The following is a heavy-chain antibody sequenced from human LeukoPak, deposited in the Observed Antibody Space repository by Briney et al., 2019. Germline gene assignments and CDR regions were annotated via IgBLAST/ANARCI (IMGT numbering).Heavy chain of an antibody. Sequence: GESLKISFQGSGYSFSTYWITWLRPMPGKGLEWMGRIDPRDSYTKYSPSFQGHVTISVDKSISTAYLQWSSLRASDTAMYYCAREESAAMVTYYFDYWGQGTLVTVSS. CDR3: AREESAAMVTYYFDY. V-gene: IGHV5-10-1*01. CDR2: IDPRDSYT. D-gene: IGHD5-18*01. CDR1: GYSFSTYW. J-gene: IGHJ4*02.